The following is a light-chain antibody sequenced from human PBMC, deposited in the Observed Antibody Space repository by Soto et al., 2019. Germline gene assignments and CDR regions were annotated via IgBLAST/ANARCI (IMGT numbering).Light chain of an antibody. CDR1: QDINVS. CDR2: SAS. J-gene: IGKJ2*03. Sequence: DIQMTQSPSAVSASIGYTVSLTCRASQDINVSLNWYQQKPGEVPKLLIYSASTLHSGVPSRFTGSGSETDFTLTIRSLQPEDFATYYCQHGYVAPYSFGQGTKV. CDR3: QHGYVAPYS. V-gene: IGKV1-39*01.